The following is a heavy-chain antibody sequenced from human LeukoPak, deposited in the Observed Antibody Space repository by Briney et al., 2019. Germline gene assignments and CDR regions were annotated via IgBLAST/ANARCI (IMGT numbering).Heavy chain of an antibody. D-gene: IGHD3-22*01. CDR2: ISPVKNTI. V-gene: IGHV3-48*01. CDR1: GFTFGEYA. J-gene: IGHJ4*02. CDR3: ARDGYDSSGLHDY. Sequence: EGSLRLSCTTSGFTFGEYALSWVRQTPGKGLEWISYISPVKNTIYYADSVKGRFTISRDDAKNSLDLQMNSLRAEDTAVYYCARDGYDSSGLHDYWGQGTLVTVSS.